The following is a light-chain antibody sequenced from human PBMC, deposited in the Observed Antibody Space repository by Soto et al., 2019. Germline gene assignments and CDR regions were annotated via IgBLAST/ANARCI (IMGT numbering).Light chain of an antibody. J-gene: IGKJ5*01. CDR1: QSVGSL. CDR2: RAS. Sequence: EIVLTQSPATLSVSPGEGATLSCRASQSVGSLLACYQQKPGQAPRLLIYRASSRATGISGSFSGSGSGTEFTLTITSLQSEDFGVYYCQQYHKWPITFGQGTRLEIK. V-gene: IGKV3-15*01. CDR3: QQYHKWPIT.